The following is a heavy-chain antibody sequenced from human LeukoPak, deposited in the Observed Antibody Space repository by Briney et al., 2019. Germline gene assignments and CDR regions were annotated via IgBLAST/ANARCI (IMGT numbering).Heavy chain of an antibody. CDR2: IKSKTDGGTI. V-gene: IGHV3-15*01. Sequence: GGSLRLSCAASEFTFSNAWMSWVRQAPGKGLEWVGRIKSKTDGGTIGYAAPVKGRFTISRDDSKHTLYLQMNSLKTEDTAVYYCSLQYPGDHWGQGTLVTVSS. CDR3: SLQYPGDH. J-gene: IGHJ4*02. D-gene: IGHD4-11*01. CDR1: EFTFSNAW.